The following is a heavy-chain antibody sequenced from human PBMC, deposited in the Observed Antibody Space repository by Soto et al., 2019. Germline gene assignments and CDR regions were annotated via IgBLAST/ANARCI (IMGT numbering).Heavy chain of an antibody. V-gene: IGHV1-69*12. D-gene: IGHD3-9*01. CDR2: IIPIFGTA. J-gene: IGHJ6*02. CDR3: ARDPRGGLGYFDRTEARGTDV. Sequence: QVQLVQSGAEVKKPGSSVKVSCKASGGTFSSYAISWVRQAPGQGLEWMGGIIPIFGTANYAQKFQGRVTITADESTSTAYIELSSLISDDAAVYYRARDPRGGLGYFDRTEARGTDVWGQGTTVTVSS. CDR1: GGTFSSYA.